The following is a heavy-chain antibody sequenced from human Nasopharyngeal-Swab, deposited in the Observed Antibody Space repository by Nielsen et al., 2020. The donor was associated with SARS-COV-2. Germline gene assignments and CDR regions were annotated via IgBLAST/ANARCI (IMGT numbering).Heavy chain of an antibody. CDR3: ASQIAARFDY. D-gene: IGHD6-6*01. Sequence: WIPQPPGKGLEWIGEINHSGSTNYNPSLKSRVTISVDKSKNQFSLKLSSVTAADTAVYYCASQIAARFDYWGQGTLVTVSS. CDR2: INHSGST. J-gene: IGHJ4*02. V-gene: IGHV4-34*01.